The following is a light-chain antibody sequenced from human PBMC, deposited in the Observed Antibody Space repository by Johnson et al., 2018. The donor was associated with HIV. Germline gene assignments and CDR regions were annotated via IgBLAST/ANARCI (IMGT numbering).Light chain of an antibody. V-gene: IGLV1-51*02. CDR2: ENN. J-gene: IGLJ1*01. CDR1: SYNIGSNS. CDR3: GTWDSSLSALYV. Sequence: QLVLTQPPSVSAAPGQKVTISCYGRSYNIGSNSVSWYQQLPGTAPKLLIYENNKRPSGIPDRFSGSKSGTSATLGITGLQTGDEADYYCGTWDSSLSALYVFGTGTKVTVL.